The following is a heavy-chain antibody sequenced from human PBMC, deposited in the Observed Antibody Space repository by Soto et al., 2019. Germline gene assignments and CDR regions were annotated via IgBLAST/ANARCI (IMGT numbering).Heavy chain of an antibody. J-gene: IGHJ5*02. D-gene: IGHD6-6*01. CDR3: ARGPAIAARGGRFDP. V-gene: IGHV3-48*01. Sequence: GGSLRLSCAASGFTFSSYSMNWVRQAPGKGLEWVSYISSSSSTIYYADSVKGRFTISRDNAKNSLYLQMNSLRAEDTAVYYCARGPAIAARGGRFDPWGQGTLVTVSS. CDR2: ISSSSSTI. CDR1: GFTFSSYS.